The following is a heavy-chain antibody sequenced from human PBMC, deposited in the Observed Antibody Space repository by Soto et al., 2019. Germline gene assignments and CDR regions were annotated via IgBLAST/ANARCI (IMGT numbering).Heavy chain of an antibody. CDR2: INANDANT. Sequence: GPSVKVSCKASGYTFTSYYMHWVRQAPGQGLEWMGWINANDANTNYAQKFQGRLTMTTDTSTSTAYMELRSLRSDDTAVYYCARENSYFDYWGQGTLVTVSS. J-gene: IGHJ4*02. V-gene: IGHV1-18*04. CDR3: ARENSYFDY. CDR1: GYTFTSYY.